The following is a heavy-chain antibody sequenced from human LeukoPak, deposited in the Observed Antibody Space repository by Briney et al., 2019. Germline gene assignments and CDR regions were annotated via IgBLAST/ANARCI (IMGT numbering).Heavy chain of an antibody. D-gene: IGHD6-19*01. CDR2: IYSGGST. J-gene: IGHJ4*02. Sequence: LGGSLRLSCAASGFTVSSNYMSWVRQAPGKGLEWVSVIYSGGSTYYADSVKGRFTISRDNSKNTLYLQMNSLRAEDTAVYYCAREYRGSSGWYQGYWGQGTLVTVSS. V-gene: IGHV3-53*01. CDR3: AREYRGSSGWYQGY. CDR1: GFTVSSNY.